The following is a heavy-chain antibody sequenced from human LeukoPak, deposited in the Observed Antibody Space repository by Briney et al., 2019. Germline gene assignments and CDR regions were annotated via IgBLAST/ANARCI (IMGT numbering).Heavy chain of an antibody. V-gene: IGHV3-7*01. CDR1: GFTFSSYW. D-gene: IGHD6-25*01. J-gene: IGHJ6*03. CDR2: IKQDGSEK. Sequence: GGSLRLSCAASGFTFSSYWMSWVRQAPGKGLEWVANIKQDGSEKYYVDSVKGRFTISRDNAKNSLYLQMNSLRAEDTAVYYCARGIAASLDYYYYYYMDVWGKGTTVTISS. CDR3: ARGIAASLDYYYYYYMDV.